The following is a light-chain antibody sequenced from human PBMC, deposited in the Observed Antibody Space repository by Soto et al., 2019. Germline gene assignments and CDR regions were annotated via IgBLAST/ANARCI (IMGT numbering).Light chain of an antibody. J-gene: IGKJ4*01. CDR2: GAS. Sequence: EIVMTQSPATQSVSPGERATLSCRASEGVSTNLAWYQQKPGQGPRLLIYGASIRATGIPARFSGSGSETEFTLTISSLQSEDFAVYYCQQYNTWFTFGGGSKVET. V-gene: IGKV3-15*01. CDR1: EGVSTN. CDR3: QQYNTWFT.